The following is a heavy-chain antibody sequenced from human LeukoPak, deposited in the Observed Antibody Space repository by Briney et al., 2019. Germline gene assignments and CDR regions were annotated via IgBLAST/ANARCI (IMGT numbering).Heavy chain of an antibody. J-gene: IGHJ3*02. CDR3: ARVKMITFGGVTDAFDI. CDR1: GFTFSSYS. Sequence: GGSLRLSCAASGFTFSSYSMNWVRQAPGKGLEWVSPISSSSYIYYADSVKGRFTISRDNAKNSLYLQMNSLRAEDTAVYYCARVKMITFGGVTDAFDIWGQGTMVTVSS. CDR2: ISSSSYI. V-gene: IGHV3-21*01. D-gene: IGHD3-16*01.